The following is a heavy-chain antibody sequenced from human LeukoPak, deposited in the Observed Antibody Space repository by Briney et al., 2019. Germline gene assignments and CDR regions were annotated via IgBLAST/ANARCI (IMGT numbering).Heavy chain of an antibody. J-gene: IGHJ4*02. CDR3: ARIQEDTLDY. Sequence: AASVKVSCKASGGTFSSYAISWVRQAPGQGLEWMGRIIPILGIANYAQKFQGRVTMTRDTSTSTVYMELSSLRSEDTAVYYCARIQEDTLDYWGQGTLVTVSS. CDR1: GGTFSSYA. CDR2: IIPILGIA. D-gene: IGHD2-15*01. V-gene: IGHV1-69*04.